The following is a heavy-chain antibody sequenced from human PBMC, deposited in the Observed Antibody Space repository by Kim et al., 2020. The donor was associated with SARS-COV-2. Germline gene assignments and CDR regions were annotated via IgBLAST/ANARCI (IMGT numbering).Heavy chain of an antibody. CDR2: IIPIFGTA. J-gene: IGHJ3*02. CDR1: GGTFSSYA. V-gene: IGHV1-69*13. CDR3: ARVTTHHYGSGDYDAFDI. Sequence: SVKVSCKASGGTFSSYAISWVRQAPGQGLEWMGGIIPIFGTANYAQKFQGRVTITADESTSTAYMELSSLRSEDTAVYYCARVTTHHYGSGDYDAFDIWGQGTMDTVSS. D-gene: IGHD3-10*01.